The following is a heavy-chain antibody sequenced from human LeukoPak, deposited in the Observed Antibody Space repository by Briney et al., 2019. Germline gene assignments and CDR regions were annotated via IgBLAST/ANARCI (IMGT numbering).Heavy chain of an antibody. CDR1: GYSFTSNY. V-gene: IGHV1-46*01. J-gene: IGHJ4*02. CDR3: ARDQEAFDY. Sequence: ASVKVSCKASGYSFTSNYINWVRQAPGQGLEWMGMIYPRDGSTSYAQKFQGRVTVTRDTSTSTVHMELSGLRSEDTAVYYCARDQEAFDYWGQGTLVTVSS. CDR2: IYPRDGST.